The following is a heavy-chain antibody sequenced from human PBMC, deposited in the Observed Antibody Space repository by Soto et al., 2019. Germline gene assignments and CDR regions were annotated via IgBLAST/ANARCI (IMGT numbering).Heavy chain of an antibody. CDR3: AKGFGWNYLDY. V-gene: IGHV3-30*18. CDR2: ISYDGTDK. Sequence: QSGGSLRLSCAASGFTFSNYGLHWVRQAPGKGLEWVALISYDGTDKYYADSVKGRFTISRDNSKNTLYLQMNSLRTEDTAVYYCAKGFGWNYLDYWGQGTLVTVSS. J-gene: IGHJ4*02. D-gene: IGHD1-1*01. CDR1: GFTFSNYG.